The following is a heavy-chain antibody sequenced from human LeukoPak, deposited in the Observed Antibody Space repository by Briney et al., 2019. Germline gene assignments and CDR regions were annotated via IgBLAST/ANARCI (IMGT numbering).Heavy chain of an antibody. CDR1: GYTFTSYG. V-gene: IGHV1-18*01. CDR3: ARLLHDFWSGFYYMDV. CDR2: ISAYNGNT. Sequence: GASVKVSCKASGYTFTSYGISWVRQAPGQGLEWMGWISAYNGNTNYAQKLQGRVTMTTDTSTSTASMELRSLRSDDTAVYYCARLLHDFWSGFYYMDVWGKGTTVTVSS. J-gene: IGHJ6*03. D-gene: IGHD3-3*01.